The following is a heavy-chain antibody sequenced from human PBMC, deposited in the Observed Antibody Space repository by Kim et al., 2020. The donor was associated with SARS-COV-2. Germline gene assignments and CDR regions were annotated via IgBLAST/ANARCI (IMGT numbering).Heavy chain of an antibody. V-gene: IGHV3-48*02. CDR3: VRDYRYALDY. D-gene: IGHD5-18*01. CDR2: ISSSSSTI. Sequence: GGSLRLSCAASGFTFSTYSVNWVRQAPGKGLEWISYISSSSSTIYYADSVKGRFTISRDNDKNSLYLQMNSLRDDDTAIYYCVRDYRYALDYWGQGTLGTVSS. CDR1: GFTFSTYS. J-gene: IGHJ4*02.